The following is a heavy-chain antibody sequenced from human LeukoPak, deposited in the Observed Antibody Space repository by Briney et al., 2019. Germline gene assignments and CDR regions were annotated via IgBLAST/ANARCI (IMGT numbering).Heavy chain of an antibody. J-gene: IGHJ6*03. V-gene: IGHV3-23*01. CDR1: GFTFSSYA. CDR3: AKDNGDYGAYFYYYMDV. D-gene: IGHD4-17*01. Sequence: PGGPLRLSYAASGFTFSSYAIIWVRQAPGKGLEWVSGISGSGASTFYADSVKGRFTVSRDNSKNSLFLQMNSLRADDTAVYYCAKDNGDYGAYFYYYMDVWGKGTTVTVSS. CDR2: ISGSGAST.